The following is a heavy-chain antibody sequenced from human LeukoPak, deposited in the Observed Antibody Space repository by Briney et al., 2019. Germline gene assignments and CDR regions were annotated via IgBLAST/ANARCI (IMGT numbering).Heavy chain of an antibody. D-gene: IGHD4-23*01. J-gene: IGHJ3*02. Sequence: PSETLSLTCAVYGGSFSGYYWSWIRQPPGKGLEWIGEIHHSGSANYNPSLKSRVTMSIDKSKNQFSLKLSSVTAADTAVYYCARDATVVTRRGAFDIWGQGTMVTVSS. CDR3: ARDATVVTRRGAFDI. V-gene: IGHV4-34*01. CDR1: GGSFSGYY. CDR2: IHHSGSA.